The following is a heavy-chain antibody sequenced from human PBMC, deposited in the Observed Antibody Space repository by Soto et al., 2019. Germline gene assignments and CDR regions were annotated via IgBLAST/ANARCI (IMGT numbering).Heavy chain of an antibody. J-gene: IGHJ4*02. CDR3: ARYQPYSTGYYYFDH. Sequence: QVQLVQSGAEVKKPGASVKVSCKTSGYNFTTYGVSWVRQAPGQGLEWMGWISGHNGHTNYAQTFQGRVTMTTETSTXTXXXXLXXLXXXXTAVYYCARYQPYSTGYYYFDHWGQGTL. CDR2: ISGHNGHT. CDR1: GYNFTTYG. V-gene: IGHV1-18*01. D-gene: IGHD6-19*01.